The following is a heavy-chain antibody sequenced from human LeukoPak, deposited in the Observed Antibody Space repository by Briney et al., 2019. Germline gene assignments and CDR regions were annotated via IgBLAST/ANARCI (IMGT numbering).Heavy chain of an antibody. CDR2: IYYSGST. Sequence: SQTLSLTCTVSGGSISSGAYYWSWIRQHPGKGLECIGYIYYSGSTYYNPSLKSRVTISVDTSKNQFSLKLSSVTAADTAVYYCARVTYDFWSGYKNHPHTFDYWGQGTLVTVSS. J-gene: IGHJ4*02. V-gene: IGHV4-31*03. D-gene: IGHD3-3*01. CDR1: GGSISSGAYY. CDR3: ARVTYDFWSGYKNHPHTFDY.